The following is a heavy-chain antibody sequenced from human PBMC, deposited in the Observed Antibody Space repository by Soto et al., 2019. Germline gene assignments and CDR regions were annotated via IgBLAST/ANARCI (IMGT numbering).Heavy chain of an antibody. CDR3: ARGDSRGVIDH. CDR1: GGSFSGYY. CDR2: ISFTGTT. Sequence: QVQLQQWGAGLLKPSETLSLTCSLSGGSFSGYYWAWLRQSPGKGLEWIGEISFTGTTNYKSSLKNRVSMSRETPKILFSLRLISVLAADRAFFFCARGDSRGVIDHGGQGTQVVVSS. V-gene: IGHV4-34*02. D-gene: IGHD6-19*01. J-gene: IGHJ5*02.